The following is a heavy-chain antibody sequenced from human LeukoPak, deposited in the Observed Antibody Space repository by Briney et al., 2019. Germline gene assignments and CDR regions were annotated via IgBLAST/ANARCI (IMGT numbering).Heavy chain of an antibody. D-gene: IGHD3-3*01. J-gene: IGHJ4*02. Sequence: PGGSLRLSCAASGFSFSSYWMTWVRQAPGKGPEWVANIKEDGSEKNYVDSVEGRFTISRDNAKNSLYLQMNSLRAEDTAVYYCVSGGHVDYYGQGTLVTVSS. CDR1: GFSFSSYW. CDR3: VSGGHVDY. CDR2: IKEDGSEK. V-gene: IGHV3-7*01.